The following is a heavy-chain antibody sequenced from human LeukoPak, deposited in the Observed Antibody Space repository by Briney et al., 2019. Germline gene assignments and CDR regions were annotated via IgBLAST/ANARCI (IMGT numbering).Heavy chain of an antibody. D-gene: IGHD5-24*01. J-gene: IGHJ4*02. CDR2: IYHSGIT. Sequence: EIYHSGITNYNPSLKSRVTISGDKSKNQFSLKLSSVTAADTAVYYCASSSTDGYNPFDYWGQGTLVTVSS. CDR3: ASSSTDGYNPFDY. V-gene: IGHV4-4*02.